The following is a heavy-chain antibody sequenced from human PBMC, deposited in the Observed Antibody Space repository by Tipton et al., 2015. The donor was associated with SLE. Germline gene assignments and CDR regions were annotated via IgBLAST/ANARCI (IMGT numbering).Heavy chain of an antibody. Sequence: QSGAEVKKPGASVKVSCKASGGTFSSYAISWVRQAPGQGLEWMGGIIPIFGTANYAQKFQGRVTITTDESTSTAYMELSSLRSEDTAVYYCARARVGATGREAFDIWGQGTMVTVSS. CDR3: ARARVGATGREAFDI. CDR1: GGTFSSYA. CDR2: IIPIFGTA. J-gene: IGHJ3*02. D-gene: IGHD1-26*01. V-gene: IGHV1-69*05.